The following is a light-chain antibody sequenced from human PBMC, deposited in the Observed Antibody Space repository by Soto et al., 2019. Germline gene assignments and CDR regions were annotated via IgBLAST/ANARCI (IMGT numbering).Light chain of an antibody. J-gene: IGKJ5*01. CDR3: QQGDSFPIT. CDR2: AAS. Sequence: DIQMTQSPSSVSASVGDRVTITCRASQSISSWLAWYQQKPGTVPTLLIYAASNLQSGVPSRFSGSGAGTEFTLTISSLQPEDFGTYYCQQGDSFPITFGQGTRLEIK. CDR1: QSISSW. V-gene: IGKV1-12*01.